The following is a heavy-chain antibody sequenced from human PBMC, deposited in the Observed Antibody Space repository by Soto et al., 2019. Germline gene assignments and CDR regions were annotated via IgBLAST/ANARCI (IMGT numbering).Heavy chain of an antibody. CDR1: GGSISSGGYY. V-gene: IGHV4-31*03. D-gene: IGHD2-21*02. Sequence: PSETLSLTCTVSGGSISSGGYYWSWIRQHPGKGLEWIGYIYYSGSTYYNPSLKSRVTISVDTSKNQFSLKLSSVTAADTAVYYCARAYCGGDCYCDYWGQGTLVTVSS. CDR3: ARAYCGGDCYCDY. CDR2: IYYSGST. J-gene: IGHJ4*02.